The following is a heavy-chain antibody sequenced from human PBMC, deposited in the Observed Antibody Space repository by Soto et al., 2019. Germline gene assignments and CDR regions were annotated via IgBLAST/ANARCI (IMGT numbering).Heavy chain of an antibody. D-gene: IGHD3-22*01. CDR1: GASVSHGY. CDR2: MYFGGSF. J-gene: IGHJ5*02. CDR3: ARSYYDSTGFAVDP. Sequence: QMQLQASGPGLVKPSETLSLTCNVSGASVSHGYWSWIRQPPGKGLEWIGFMYFGGSFNYNPSLTSRAPISVETSKNQFSMKLTSVTASDTAVYYWARSYYDSTGFAVDPWGQGTLVTVSS. V-gene: IGHV4-59*02.